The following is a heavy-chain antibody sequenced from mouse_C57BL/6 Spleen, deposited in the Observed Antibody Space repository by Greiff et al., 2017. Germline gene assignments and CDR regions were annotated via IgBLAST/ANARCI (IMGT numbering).Heavy chain of an antibody. Sequence: DVHLVESGGGLVKPGGSLKLSCAASGFTFSDYGMHWVRQAPEKGLEWVAYISSGSSTIYYADTVKGRFTISRDNAKNTLFLQMTSLRSEDTAMYYCARGILRRYWYFDVWGTGTTVTVSS. D-gene: IGHD1-2*01. CDR1: GFTFSDYG. CDR2: ISSGSSTI. CDR3: ARGILRRYWYFDV. V-gene: IGHV5-17*01. J-gene: IGHJ1*03.